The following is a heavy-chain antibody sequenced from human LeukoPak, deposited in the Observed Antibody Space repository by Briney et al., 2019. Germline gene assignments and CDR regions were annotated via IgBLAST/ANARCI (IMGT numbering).Heavy chain of an antibody. CDR1: GYTFTDYY. CDR3: ARADFIDAGPYVIAP. D-gene: IGHD3-3*01. J-gene: IGHJ5*02. CDR2: INTKTGRT. Sequence: XSVRVSCKTSGYTFTDYYIHWVRQAPGQGLEWMGWINTKTGRTSFARTFQGRVTLTRDPSITTVYMDMAWLTSDDTAIYFCARADFIDAGPYVIAPWGQGTLVTVSS. V-gene: IGHV1-2*02.